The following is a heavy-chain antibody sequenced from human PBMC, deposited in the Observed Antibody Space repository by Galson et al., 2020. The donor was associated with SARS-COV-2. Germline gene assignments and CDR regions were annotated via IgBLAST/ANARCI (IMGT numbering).Heavy chain of an antibody. Sequence: SQTLSLTCAVYGGSFSGYYWSWLRQPPGKGLEWIGEINHSGSTNYNPSLKSRVTISVDTSKNQFSLKLSSVTAADTAVYYCARERIVVVPTPTVYYYYYGMDVWGQGTTVTVSS. D-gene: IGHD2-2*01. J-gene: IGHJ6*02. V-gene: IGHV4-34*01. CDR2: INHSGST. CDR3: ARERIVVVPTPTVYYYYYGMDV. CDR1: GGSFSGYY.